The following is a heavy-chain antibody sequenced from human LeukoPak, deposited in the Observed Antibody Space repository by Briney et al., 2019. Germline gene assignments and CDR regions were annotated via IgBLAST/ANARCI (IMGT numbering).Heavy chain of an antibody. CDR2: ISSSGSTI. V-gene: IGHV3-48*03. D-gene: IGHD3-22*01. J-gene: IGHJ4*02. CDR3: AKWDTYYDSSGYYFY. Sequence: GGSLRLSCAASGFTFSSYEMNWVRQAPGKGLEWVSYISSSGSTIYYADSVKGRFTISRDNSKNTLYLQMNSLRAEDTAVYYCAKWDTYYDSSGYYFYWGQGTLVTVSS. CDR1: GFTFSSYE.